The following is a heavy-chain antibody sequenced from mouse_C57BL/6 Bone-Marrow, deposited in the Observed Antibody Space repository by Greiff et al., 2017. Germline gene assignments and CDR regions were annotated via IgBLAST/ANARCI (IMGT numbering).Heavy chain of an antibody. CDR1: GYTFTDYY. CDR3: ARDGSSPYYYAMDD. V-gene: IGHV1-19*01. CDR2: INPYNGGT. Sequence: VQLQQSGPVLVKPGASVKMSCKASGYTFTDYYMNWVKQSHGKSLEWIGVINPYNGGTSYNQKFKGKATLTVDKSSSTAYMELNSLTSEDSAVYYCARDGSSPYYYAMDDWGQGTSVTVSS. D-gene: IGHD1-1*01. J-gene: IGHJ4*01.